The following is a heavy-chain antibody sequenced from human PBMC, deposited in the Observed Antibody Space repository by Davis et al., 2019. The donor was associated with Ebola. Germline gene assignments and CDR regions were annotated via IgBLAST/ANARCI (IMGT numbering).Heavy chain of an antibody. CDR3: ARDRFAPYYYYGMDV. V-gene: IGHV1-69*13. D-gene: IGHD3-3*01. Sequence: SVKVSCKASGGTFSSYTISWVRQAPGQGLEWMGGIIPIFGTANYAQKFQGRVTITADESTSTAYMELSSLRSDDTAVYYCARDRFAPYYYYGMDVWGKGPRSPSPQ. CDR1: GGTFSSYT. CDR2: IIPIFGTA. J-gene: IGHJ6*04.